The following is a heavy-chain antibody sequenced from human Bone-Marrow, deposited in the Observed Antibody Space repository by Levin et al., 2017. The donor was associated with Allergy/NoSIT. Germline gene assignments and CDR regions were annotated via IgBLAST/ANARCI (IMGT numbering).Heavy chain of an antibody. CDR2: IYRAGST. D-gene: IGHD3-10*01. CDR1: GLTVSSNH. Sequence: GGSLRLSCAASGLTVSSNHMSWVRQTPGKGLEWVSVIYRAGSTYYADSVKGRFTIFRDNSKNTLYLQMNSLRAEDTAVYYCARDRDFYGWGTDYYYKDVWGKGTTVTVSS. V-gene: IGHV3-66*02. J-gene: IGHJ6*03. CDR3: ARDRDFYGWGTDYYYKDV.